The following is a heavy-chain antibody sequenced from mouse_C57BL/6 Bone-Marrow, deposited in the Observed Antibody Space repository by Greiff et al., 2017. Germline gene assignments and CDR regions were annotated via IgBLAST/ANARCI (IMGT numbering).Heavy chain of an antibody. CDR2: IHPSDSDT. V-gene: IGHV1-74*01. CDR3: ALYYGNYVGVWFAY. Sequence: QVQLKQPGAELVKPGASVKVSCKASGYTFTSYWMHWVKQRPGQGLEWIGRIHPSDSDTNYNQKFKGKATLTVDKSSSTACMQLSSLTSEDSAVYYCALYYGNYVGVWFAYWGQGTLVTVSA. J-gene: IGHJ3*01. D-gene: IGHD2-1*01. CDR1: GYTFTSYW.